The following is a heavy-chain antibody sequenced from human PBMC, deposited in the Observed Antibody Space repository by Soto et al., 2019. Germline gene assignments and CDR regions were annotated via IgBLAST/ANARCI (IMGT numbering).Heavy chain of an antibody. V-gene: IGHV1-69*01. J-gene: IGHJ4*02. CDR2: IIPIFGTA. CDR3: GGGGGGYYDSSGYYY. CDR1: GGTFSSYA. Sequence: QVQLVQSGAEVKKPGSSVKVSCKASGGTFSSYAISWVRQAPGQGLEWMGGIIPIFGTANYAQKFQGRVTITAGESTSTAYMELSSLRSEDTAVYYWGGGGGGYYDSSGYYYWGQGTLVTVSS. D-gene: IGHD3-22*01.